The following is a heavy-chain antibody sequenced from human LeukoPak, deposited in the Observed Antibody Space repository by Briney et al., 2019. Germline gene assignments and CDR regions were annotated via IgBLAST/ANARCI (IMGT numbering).Heavy chain of an antibody. D-gene: IGHD1-26*01. CDR3: ARVPVGATWSDY. Sequence: ASVKVSFKASGYTFTSYGISWVRQAPGQGLEWMGWISAYNGNTDYAQKLRGRVTMTTDTSTSTAYMELRSLRSDDTAVYYCARVPVGATWSDYWGQGTLVTVSS. J-gene: IGHJ4*02. CDR2: ISAYNGNT. V-gene: IGHV1-18*01. CDR1: GYTFTSYG.